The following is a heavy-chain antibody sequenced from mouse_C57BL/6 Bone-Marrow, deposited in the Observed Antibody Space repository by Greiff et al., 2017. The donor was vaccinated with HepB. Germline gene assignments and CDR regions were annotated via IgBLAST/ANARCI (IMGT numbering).Heavy chain of an antibody. V-gene: IGHV1-19*01. CDR3: AEVGSRPPGFAY. J-gene: IGHJ3*01. Sequence: VQLQQSGPVLVKPGASVKMSCKASGYTFTDYYMNWVKQSHGKSLEWIGVINPYNGGTSYNQKFKGKATLTVDKSSSTAYMELNSLTSEDSAVYYCAEVGSRPPGFAYWDQGTLVTVSA. CDR1: GYTFTDYY. D-gene: IGHD1-1*01. CDR2: INPYNGGT.